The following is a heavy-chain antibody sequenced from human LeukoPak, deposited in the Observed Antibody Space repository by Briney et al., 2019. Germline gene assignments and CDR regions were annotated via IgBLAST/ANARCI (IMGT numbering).Heavy chain of an antibody. Sequence: PSETLSLTCAVYGGSFSGYYWSWIRQPPGKGREWIGKINHSGSTNYNPSLKSRVTISVDTSKNQFSMKLSSVTAEDKAVYYCARGTYYDSSGYYYRGGYFDYWGQGTLVTVSS. CDR1: GGSFSGYY. J-gene: IGHJ4*02. CDR2: INHSGST. CDR3: ARGTYYDSSGYYYRGGYFDY. D-gene: IGHD3-22*01. V-gene: IGHV4-34*01.